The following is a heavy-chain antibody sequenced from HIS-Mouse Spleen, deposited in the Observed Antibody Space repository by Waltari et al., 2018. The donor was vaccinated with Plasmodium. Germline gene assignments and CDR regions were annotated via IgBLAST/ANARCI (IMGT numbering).Heavy chain of an antibody. Sequence: QVQLVESGGGVVQPGRSLRLSCAASGFTFSSYGMHWVRQAPGKGMEWVAVISYDGSNKDYADSVKGRFTISRDNSKNTLYLQMNSLRAEDTAVYYCATSGLTGGTYYFDYWGQGTLVTVSS. J-gene: IGHJ4*02. CDR1: GFTFSSYG. V-gene: IGHV3-30*03. CDR2: ISYDGSNK. CDR3: ATSGLTGGTYYFDY. D-gene: IGHD7-27*01.